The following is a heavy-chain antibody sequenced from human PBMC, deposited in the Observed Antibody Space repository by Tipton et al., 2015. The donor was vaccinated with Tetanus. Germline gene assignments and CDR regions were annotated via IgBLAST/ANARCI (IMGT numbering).Heavy chain of an antibody. CDR3: ARDRRGGLWLDGGFDY. J-gene: IGHJ4*02. V-gene: IGHV3-7*01. Sequence: SLRFSCSASGFIFSNYWMSWVRQAPGKGLEWVANINRDGNGKYYVDSVKGRFTISRDNSKNALYLQMNSLRVEDTAMYYCARDRRGGLWLDGGFDYWGQGTLVTVSS. CDR1: GFIFSNYW. D-gene: IGHD3-10*01. CDR2: INRDGNGK.